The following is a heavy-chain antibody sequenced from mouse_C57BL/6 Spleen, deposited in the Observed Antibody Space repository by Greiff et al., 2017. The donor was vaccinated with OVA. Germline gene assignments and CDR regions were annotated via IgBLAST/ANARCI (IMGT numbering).Heavy chain of an antibody. V-gene: IGHV5-17*01. CDR3: ARQDWDGAMDY. CDR2: ISSGSSTI. CDR1: GFTFSDYG. Sequence: VQLKESGGGLVKPGGSLKPSCAASGFTFSDYGMHWVRQAPEKGLEWVAYISSGSSTIYYADTVKGRFTISRDNAKNTLFLQMTSLRSEDTAMYYCARQDWDGAMDYWGQGTSVTVSS. J-gene: IGHJ4*01. D-gene: IGHD4-1*01.